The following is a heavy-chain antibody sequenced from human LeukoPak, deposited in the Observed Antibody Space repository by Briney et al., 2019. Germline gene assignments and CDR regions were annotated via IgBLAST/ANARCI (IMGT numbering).Heavy chain of an antibody. V-gene: IGHV3-30*02. CDR2: IRYDGSNK. D-gene: IGHD3-3*01. Sequence: GGSLRLSCAASGFTFSSYGMHWVRQAPGKGLEWVAFIRYDGSNKYYADSVKGRFTISRDNSKNMLYLQMNSLRAEDTAVYYCAKDVDFWSGYLDYWGQGTLVTVSS. CDR1: GFTFSSYG. CDR3: AKDVDFWSGYLDY. J-gene: IGHJ4*02.